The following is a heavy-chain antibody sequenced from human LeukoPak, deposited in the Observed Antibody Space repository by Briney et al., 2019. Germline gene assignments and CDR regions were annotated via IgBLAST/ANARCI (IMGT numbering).Heavy chain of an antibody. J-gene: IGHJ4*02. CDR3: TRDGESSGWYSAC. V-gene: IGHV3-21*01. Sequence: GGSLRLSCAASGFTFSSYSMNWVRQAPGKGLRWVSSISSSGAYIFYADSVQGRFTISRDNAKNSLYLQMNSLRAEDTAVYYCTRDGESSGWYSACWGQGTLVTVSS. CDR1: GFTFSSYS. CDR2: ISSSGAYI. D-gene: IGHD6-19*01.